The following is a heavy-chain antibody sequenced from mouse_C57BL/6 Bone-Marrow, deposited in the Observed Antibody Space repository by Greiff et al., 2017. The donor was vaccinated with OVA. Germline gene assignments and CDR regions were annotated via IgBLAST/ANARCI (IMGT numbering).Heavy chain of an antibody. V-gene: IGHV4-1*01. Sequence: AASGIDFSRYWMSWVRRAPGKGLEWLGEINTDSSTINYAPSLKDKFIISRDNAKNTLYLQMSKVRSEDTALYYSAREGPNWYFDVWGTGTTVTVSS. CDR2: INTDSSTI. J-gene: IGHJ1*03. CDR1: GIDFSRYW. CDR3: AREGPNWYFDV.